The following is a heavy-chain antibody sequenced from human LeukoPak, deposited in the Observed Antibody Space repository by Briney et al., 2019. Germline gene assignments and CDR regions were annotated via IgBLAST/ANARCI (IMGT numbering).Heavy chain of an antibody. CDR1: GTSISSLY. D-gene: IGHD6-19*01. Sequence: SETLSLTCSVSGTSISSLYWSWIRQPPGKGLEWIGYIYYTGSTNYNPSLKSPVTIFVDTSKNQFSLKLSSVTAADTAVYYCASSKTNGDSSGWYAWFDPWGQGTLVTVSS. J-gene: IGHJ5*02. CDR2: IYYTGST. V-gene: IGHV4-59*01. CDR3: ASSKTNGDSSGWYAWFDP.